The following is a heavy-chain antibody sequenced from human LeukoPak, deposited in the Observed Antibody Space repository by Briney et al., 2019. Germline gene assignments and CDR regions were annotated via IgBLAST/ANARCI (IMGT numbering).Heavy chain of an antibody. CDR1: GFTFSSYA. Sequence: PGGSLRLSCAASGFTFSSYAMSWVRQAPGKGLEWVSAISGSGGSTYYADSVKGRFTISRDNSKNTLYLQMNSLRAEDTAVYYWAKLTYYYDSSGPFDYWGQGTLVTVSS. V-gene: IGHV3-23*01. CDR3: AKLTYYYDSSGPFDY. D-gene: IGHD3-22*01. J-gene: IGHJ4*02. CDR2: ISGSGGST.